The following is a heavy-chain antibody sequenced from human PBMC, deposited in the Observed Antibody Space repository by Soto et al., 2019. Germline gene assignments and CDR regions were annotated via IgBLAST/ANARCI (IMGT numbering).Heavy chain of an antibody. CDR3: ARATVALDY. CDR1: GGSFSGYY. V-gene: IGHV4-34*01. J-gene: IGHJ4*02. D-gene: IGHD4-17*01. CDR2: INHSGST. Sequence: SETLSLTCAVYGGSFSGYYWSWIRQPPGKGLEWIGEINHSGSTNYNPSLKSRVTISVDKSKNQFSLKLSSVTAADKAVYYCARATVALDYWGQGTLVTVSS.